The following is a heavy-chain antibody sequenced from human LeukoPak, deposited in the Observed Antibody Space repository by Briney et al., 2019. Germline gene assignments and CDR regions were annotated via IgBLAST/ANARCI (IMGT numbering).Heavy chain of an antibody. D-gene: IGHD3-22*01. CDR3: ARLLTLMYYDDPSDDDDQGSFEI. J-gene: IGHJ3*02. CDR2: IIPIFDTP. V-gene: IGHV1-69*13. CDR1: GYTFTGYY. Sequence: SVKVSCKASGYTFTGYYMHWVRQAPGQGLEWMGGIIPIFDTPSYGQNFQGRVTITADESTSTVYMDLNSLRYEDTAVYFCARLLTLMYYDDPSDDDDQGSFEIWGQGTRVTVSS.